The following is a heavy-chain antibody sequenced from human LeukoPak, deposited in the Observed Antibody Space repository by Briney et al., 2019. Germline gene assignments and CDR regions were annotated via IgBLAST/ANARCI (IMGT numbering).Heavy chain of an antibody. D-gene: IGHD4-17*01. V-gene: IGHV4-59*01. CDR2: IYYSGST. CDR3: ARSPHHCTVTMYYFDY. Sequence: SETLSLTCTVSGGSISSYYWSWIRQPPGKGLEWIGYIYYSGSTNYNPSLKSRVTISVDTSKNQFSLKLSSVTAADTAVYYCARSPHHCTVTMYYFDYWGQGTLVTVSS. CDR1: GGSISSYY. J-gene: IGHJ4*02.